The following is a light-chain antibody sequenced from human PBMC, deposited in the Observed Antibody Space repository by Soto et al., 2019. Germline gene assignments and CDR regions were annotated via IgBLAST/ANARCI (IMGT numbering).Light chain of an antibody. CDR3: QQLRMYPST. CDR2: AAS. J-gene: IGKJ4*01. CDR1: HNINRL. Sequence: DIQMTQSPSTLSASVGDLFTITCRASHNINRLLAWYQQKPGEAPKLLIYAASTLYGGVPSRFSGSGSGTDFALTITSLQAEDFATYYCQQLRMYPSTFGGGTKVDI. V-gene: IGKV1-5*01.